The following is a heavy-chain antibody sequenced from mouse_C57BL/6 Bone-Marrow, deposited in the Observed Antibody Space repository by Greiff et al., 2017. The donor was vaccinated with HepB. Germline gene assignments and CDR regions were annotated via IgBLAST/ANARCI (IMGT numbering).Heavy chain of an antibody. CDR2: IRSKSNNYAT. CDR3: VRQGYSDRYFDV. J-gene: IGHJ1*03. CDR1: GFSFNTYA. V-gene: IGHV10-1*01. Sequence: EVKLMESGGGLVQPKGSLKLSCAASGFSFNTYAMNWVRQAPGKGLEWVARIRSKSNNYATYYADSVKDRFTISRDDSESMLYLQMNNLKTEDTAMYYCVRQGYSDRYFDVWGTGTTVTVSS. D-gene: IGHD2-13*01.